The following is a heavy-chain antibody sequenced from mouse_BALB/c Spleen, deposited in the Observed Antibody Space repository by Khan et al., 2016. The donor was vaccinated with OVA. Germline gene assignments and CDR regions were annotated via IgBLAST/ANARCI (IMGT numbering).Heavy chain of an antibody. CDR2: ISSAGTYT. CDR3: ASHLTGSFAY. D-gene: IGHD4-1*01. Sequence: EVKLLESGGDLVKPGGSLKLSCAASGFTFSNYAMSWVRRTPDKRLEWVATISSAGTYTYYPDSVKGRFTISRKNAKKTLYLQMSSLKSEDTAMFYCASHLTGSFAYWGQGTLVTVSA. J-gene: IGHJ3*01. CDR1: GFTFSNYA. V-gene: IGHV5-6*01.